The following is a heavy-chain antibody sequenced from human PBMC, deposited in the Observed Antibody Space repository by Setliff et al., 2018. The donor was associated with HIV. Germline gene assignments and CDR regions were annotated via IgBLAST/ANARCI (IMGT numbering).Heavy chain of an antibody. J-gene: IGHJ4*02. CDR3: ARDFLGDPDWSLDY. CDR2: IDANTGIP. V-gene: IGHV7-4-1*02. D-gene: IGHD3-9*01. Sequence: ASVKVSCKASAFTFNIYAIHWVRQAPGQGLEWVGYIDANTGIPTYAQALSGRFVFSLDTSVTTAYLQISSLTAEDTAVYYGARDFLGDPDWSLDYWGQGTLVTVSS. CDR1: AFTFNIYA.